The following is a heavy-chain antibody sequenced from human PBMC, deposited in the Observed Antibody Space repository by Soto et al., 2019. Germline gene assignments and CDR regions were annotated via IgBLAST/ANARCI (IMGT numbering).Heavy chain of an antibody. Sequence: SETLSLTCTVSGGSISSSSYYWGWIRQPPGKGLKWIGSIYYSGSTYYNPSLKSRVTISVDTSKNQFSLKLSSVTAADTAVYYCARADVDNLYYGMDVWGKGTTVT. V-gene: IGHV4-39*01. J-gene: IGHJ6*04. D-gene: IGHD5-12*01. CDR3: ARADVDNLYYGMDV. CDR2: IYYSGST. CDR1: GGSISSSSYY.